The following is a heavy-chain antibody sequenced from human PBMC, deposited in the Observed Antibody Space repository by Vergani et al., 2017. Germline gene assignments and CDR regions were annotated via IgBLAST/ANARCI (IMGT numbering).Heavy chain of an antibody. J-gene: IGHJ5*02. D-gene: IGHD6-19*01. CDR1: GSSINSVGYF. CDR2: ISYTGST. V-gene: IGHV4-31*02. CDR3: ARAPVAGNCFDP. Sequence: QVQLQESGPGLVKPSQTLSLTCIVSGSSINSVGYFWSWIRQHPGKGLEWVGYISYTGSTTYNPSLKSRVIVSVDTTKNQFSLKLTSVTAADTAIYYCARAPVAGNCFDPWGQGTLVTVSS.